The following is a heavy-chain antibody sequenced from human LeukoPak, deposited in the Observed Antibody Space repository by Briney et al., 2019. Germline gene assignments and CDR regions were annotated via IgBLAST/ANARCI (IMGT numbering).Heavy chain of an antibody. CDR1: GYAFTGYY. J-gene: IGHJ4*02. CDR2: INPNSGGT. Sequence: GASVKVSCKASGYAFTGYYMHWVRQAPGQGLEWMGWINPNSGGTNYAQKFQGRVTMTRDTSISTAYMELSRLRSDDTAVYYCARLWSYDFWSGYSTVDYWGQGTLVTVSS. CDR3: ARLWSYDFWSGYSTVDY. V-gene: IGHV1-2*02. D-gene: IGHD3-3*01.